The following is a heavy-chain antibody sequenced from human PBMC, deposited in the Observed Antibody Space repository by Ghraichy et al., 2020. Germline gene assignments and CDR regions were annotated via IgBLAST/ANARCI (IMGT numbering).Heavy chain of an antibody. CDR1: GGSVRSGSYY. Sequence: SETLSLTCTVSGGSVRSGSYYWSWIRQPPGKGLEWIGYIYYSGSTNYNPSLKSRVTISLDTSKNQFSLKLSSVTAADTAVYYCARDSFSGELSSCGGDCYSPAFDIWGQGTMVTVFS. V-gene: IGHV4-61*01. CDR2: IYYSGST. CDR3: ARDSFSGELSSCGGDCYSPAFDI. D-gene: IGHD2-21*01. J-gene: IGHJ3*02.